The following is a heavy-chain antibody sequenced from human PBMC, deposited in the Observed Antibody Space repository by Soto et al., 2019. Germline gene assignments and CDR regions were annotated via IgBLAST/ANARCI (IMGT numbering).Heavy chain of an antibody. J-gene: IGHJ6*02. V-gene: IGHV1-69*01. CDR3: AGWEGETAMENV. Sequence: QVQLVQSGSEVKKPGSSVKVSCKASGGTLLSYTISWVRQASGQGLEWMGVIIPIFGIANYAQKFQGRVMLTADGSTGVAYIELSRLRTEDTAVYYCAGWEGETAMENVWCQVTIVTVSS. CDR2: IIPIFGIA. CDR1: GGTLLSYT. D-gene: IGHD5-18*01.